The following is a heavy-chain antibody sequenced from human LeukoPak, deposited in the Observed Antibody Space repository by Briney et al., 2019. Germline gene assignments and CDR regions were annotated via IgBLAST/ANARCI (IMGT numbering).Heavy chain of an antibody. V-gene: IGHV3-66*02. CDR1: GFTGSSNY. CDR3: ARSPESGSSWYEDYYYYMDV. CDR2: IYSGGST. Sequence: PGGSLRLSCAASGFTGSSNYMSWVRQAPGKGLEWVSVIYSGGSTYYADSVKGRFTISRDNSKNPLYLQMNSLRAEDTAVYYCARSPESGSSWYEDYYYYMDVWGKGTTVTVSS. J-gene: IGHJ6*03. D-gene: IGHD6-13*01.